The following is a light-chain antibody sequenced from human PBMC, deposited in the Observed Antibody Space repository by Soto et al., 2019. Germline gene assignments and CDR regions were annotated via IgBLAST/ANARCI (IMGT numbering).Light chain of an antibody. Sequence: DIQMTQSPSTLSASVGDRVTITCRASQSISSRLAWYQQKPGKAPKLLTYDASSLESGVPSRFSGSGSGTAFTLTISSLQPDDFATYYCQQYNTYRTFGQGTKVDIK. CDR2: DAS. V-gene: IGKV1-5*01. J-gene: IGKJ1*01. CDR3: QQYNTYRT. CDR1: QSISSR.